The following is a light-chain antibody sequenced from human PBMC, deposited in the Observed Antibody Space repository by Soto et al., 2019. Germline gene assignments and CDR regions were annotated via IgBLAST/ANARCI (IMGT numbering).Light chain of an antibody. CDR1: QSVRNNY. CDR3: QQYGSSPYT. CDR2: GAS. V-gene: IGKV3-20*01. Sequence: EILLTQAPSTLSLSPGETATLSSRASQSVRNNYLAWYRQQRPGQAPRLLIYGASGRATGIPDWFSGSGSGTDFTLTISRLEPEDFAVYYCQQYGSSPYTFGQGTKLEI. J-gene: IGKJ2*01.